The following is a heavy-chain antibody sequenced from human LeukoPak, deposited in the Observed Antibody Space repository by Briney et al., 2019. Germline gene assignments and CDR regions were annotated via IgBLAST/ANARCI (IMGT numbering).Heavy chain of an antibody. V-gene: IGHV4-61*02. CDR3: ATEGIAVGRWDY. CDR1: GGSISSGSYY. CDR2: IYTSGRT. D-gene: IGHD6-19*01. Sequence: SETLSLTCTVSGGSISSGSYYWSWIRQPAGKGLGWIGRIYTSGRTNYNPSLKSRVTISVDTSKNQFSLKLSSVTAADTAVYYCATEGIAVGRWDYWGQGTLVTVSS. J-gene: IGHJ4*02.